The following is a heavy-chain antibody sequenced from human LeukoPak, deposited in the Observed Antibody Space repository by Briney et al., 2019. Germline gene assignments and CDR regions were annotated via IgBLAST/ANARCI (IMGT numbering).Heavy chain of an antibody. Sequence: GGSLRLSCAASGFTFSSYSMNWVRQAPGKGLEWVSSISSSSSYIYYADSVKGRFTISRDNAKNSLFLQMNSLRVEDTAVYYCARGARKRDDYGGFFDFWGQGTLVTVSS. J-gene: IGHJ4*02. CDR2: ISSSSSYI. CDR3: ARGARKRDDYGGFFDF. V-gene: IGHV3-21*01. D-gene: IGHD4-23*01. CDR1: GFTFSSYS.